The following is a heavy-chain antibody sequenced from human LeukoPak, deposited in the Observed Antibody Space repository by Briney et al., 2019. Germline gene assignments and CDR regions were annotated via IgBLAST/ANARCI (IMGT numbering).Heavy chain of an antibody. Sequence: RGGSLRLSCAASDFIFSDYAMGWVRQAPGKGLEWVSTIDKTTYPTFYADSVKGRFTISRDNSKNTLYLQMNSLRTEDTAVYFCAKFEGATIPGWFNDYWGQGILVTVSS. CDR2: IDKTTYPT. CDR1: DFIFSDYA. CDR3: AKFEGATIPGWFNDY. V-gene: IGHV3-23*05. J-gene: IGHJ4*02. D-gene: IGHD6-19*01.